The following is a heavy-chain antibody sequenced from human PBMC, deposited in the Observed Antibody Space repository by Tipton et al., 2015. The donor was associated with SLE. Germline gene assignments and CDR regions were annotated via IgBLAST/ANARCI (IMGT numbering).Heavy chain of an antibody. J-gene: IGHJ6*03. V-gene: IGHV3-72*01. Sequence: GSLRLSCAASGFTFSDYYMDWVRQAPGKGLEWVGRTRNKANSYTTEYAASVKGRFTISRDDSKNSLYLQMNSLKTEDTAVYYCARGGPLYYYCSYMDVWGKGTTVTVSS. CDR2: TRNKANSYTT. CDR1: GFTFSDYY. CDR3: ARGGPLYYYCSYMDV.